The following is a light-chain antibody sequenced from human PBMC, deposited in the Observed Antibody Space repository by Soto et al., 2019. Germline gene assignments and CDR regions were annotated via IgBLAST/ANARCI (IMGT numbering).Light chain of an antibody. CDR2: DVS. CDR3: QQRDSWPLT. J-gene: IGKJ4*01. Sequence: ENVLTQSPATLSLSPGEGATLSCMASESVGSDLAWYQQKPGQPPRLLIYDVSGRATGVPARFSGSGSGTDFTLTISSLEPEDFAVYYCQQRDSWPLTVGGGTKVEIK. V-gene: IGKV3-11*01. CDR1: ESVGSD.